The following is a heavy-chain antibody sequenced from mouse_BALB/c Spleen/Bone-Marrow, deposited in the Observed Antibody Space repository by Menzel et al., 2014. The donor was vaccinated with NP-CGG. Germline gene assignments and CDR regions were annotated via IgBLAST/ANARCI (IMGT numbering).Heavy chain of an antibody. V-gene: IGHV14-3*02. D-gene: IGHD1-1*01. Sequence: VQLLQSGAELVKPVASVKLSFTASGFYIKDTYLYWVKQRPEQGLEWIGRIDPANGNTKYDPKFQDKATITADTSSNTAYLQLSSLTSEDTAVYYCARYYYGSSLFAYWGQGTLVTVSA. CDR2: IDPANGNT. CDR3: ARYYYGSSLFAY. J-gene: IGHJ3*01. CDR1: GFYIKDTY.